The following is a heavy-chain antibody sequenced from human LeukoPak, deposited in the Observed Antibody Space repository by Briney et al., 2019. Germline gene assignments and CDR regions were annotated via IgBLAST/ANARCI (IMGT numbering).Heavy chain of an antibody. CDR3: AKVAVAGSRNYYYYYMDV. Sequence: GGSLRLSCAASGFTFDDYAMHWVRQAPGKGLEWVSGISWNSGSIGYADSVKGRFTISRDNTKNSLYLQMNSLRAEDTALYYCAKVAVAGSRNYYYYYMDVWGKGTTVTISS. J-gene: IGHJ6*03. D-gene: IGHD6-19*01. CDR2: ISWNSGSI. CDR1: GFTFDDYA. V-gene: IGHV3-9*01.